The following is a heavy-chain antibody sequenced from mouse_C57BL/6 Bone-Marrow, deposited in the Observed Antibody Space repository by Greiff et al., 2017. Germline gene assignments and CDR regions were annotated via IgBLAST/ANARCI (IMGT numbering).Heavy chain of an antibody. CDR2: IWRGGST. J-gene: IGHJ4*01. CDR3: AKKGKKLLGGAMDY. D-gene: IGHD1-1*01. V-gene: IGHV2-5*01. Sequence: VKLMESGPGLVQPSQSLSITCTVSGFSLTSYGVHWVRQSPGKGLEWLGVIWRGGSTDYNAAFMSRLSITKDNSKSQVFFKMNSLQADDTAIYYCAKKGKKLLGGAMDYWGQGTSVTVSS. CDR1: GFSLTSYG.